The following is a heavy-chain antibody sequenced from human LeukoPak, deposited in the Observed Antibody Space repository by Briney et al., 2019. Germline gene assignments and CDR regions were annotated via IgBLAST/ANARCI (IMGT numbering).Heavy chain of an antibody. D-gene: IGHD4-11*01. V-gene: IGHV4-59*01. CDR3: ARGRVSSSTWYSTYYYFFYMDF. J-gene: IGHJ6*03. Sequence: PSETLSLTCTVSGGSISSYYWSWIRQPPGKGLEWIGYVDHTGSTKFNPSLNGRVSISRDTSNNFFSLRLRSVTAADTAVYFCARGRVSSSTWYSTYYYFFYMDFWGKGTTVTVSS. CDR2: VDHTGST. CDR1: GGSISSYY.